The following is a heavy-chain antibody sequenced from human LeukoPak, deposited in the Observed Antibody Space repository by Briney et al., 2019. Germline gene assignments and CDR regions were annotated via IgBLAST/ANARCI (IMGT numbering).Heavy chain of an antibody. J-gene: IGHJ5*02. V-gene: IGHV4-34*01. CDR3: ARGRDFWSGGNWFDP. Sequence: SETLSLTCAVYGGSFSGYYWSWIRQPPGKGLEWIGEINHSGSTNCNPSLKSRVTISVDTSKNQFSLKLSSVTAADTAVYYCARGRDFWSGGNWFDPWGQGTLVAVSS. CDR1: GGSFSGYY. D-gene: IGHD3-3*01. CDR2: INHSGST.